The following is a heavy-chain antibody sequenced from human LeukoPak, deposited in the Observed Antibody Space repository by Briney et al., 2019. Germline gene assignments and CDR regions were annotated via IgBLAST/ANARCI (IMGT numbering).Heavy chain of an antibody. J-gene: IGHJ6*03. CDR3: ARVQAVAGTFYYYYYMDV. CDR2: IYTSGST. V-gene: IGHV4-4*07. CDR1: GYSISSGYY. Sequence: SETLSLTCTVSGYSISSGYYWGWIRQPAGKGLEWIGRIYTSGSTNYNPSLKSRVTMSVDTSKNQFSLKLSSVTAADTAVYYCARVQAVAGTFYYYYYMDVWGKGTTVTVSS. D-gene: IGHD6-19*01.